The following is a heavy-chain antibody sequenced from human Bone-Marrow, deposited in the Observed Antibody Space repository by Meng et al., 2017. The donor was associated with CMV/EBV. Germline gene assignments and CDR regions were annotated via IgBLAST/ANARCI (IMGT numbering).Heavy chain of an antibody. J-gene: IGHJ6*02. CDR2: MNTNSGNT. Sequence: ASVKVSCKASGYTFTRYDINWVRQAAGQGLEWMGWMNTNSGNTGDAQNFQGRVTMTRNTATGTAYMELTSLKSEDTAVYYCAREEILVEASAVGRAKYYYSGMDAWGQGTTVTVSS. CDR1: GYTFTRYD. D-gene: IGHD2-15*01. V-gene: IGHV1-8*01. CDR3: AREEILVEASAVGRAKYYYSGMDA.